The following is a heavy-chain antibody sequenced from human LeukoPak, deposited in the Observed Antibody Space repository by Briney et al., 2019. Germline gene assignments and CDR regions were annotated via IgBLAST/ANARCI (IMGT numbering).Heavy chain of an antibody. Sequence: GSLRLSCAASGFTFSSYSMNWVRQAPGKGLEWIGEINHSGSTNYNPSLKSRVTISVDTSKNQFSLKLSSVTAADTAVYYCARWANDYSNGFDYWGQGTLVTVSS. V-gene: IGHV4-34*01. CDR3: ARWANDYSNGFDY. CDR1: GFTFSSYS. CDR2: INHSGST. D-gene: IGHD4-11*01. J-gene: IGHJ4*02.